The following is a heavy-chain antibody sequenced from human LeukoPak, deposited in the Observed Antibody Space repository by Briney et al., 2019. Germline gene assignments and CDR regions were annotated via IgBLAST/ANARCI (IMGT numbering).Heavy chain of an antibody. CDR2: IYSGGST. CDR1: GFTVSSNY. V-gene: IGHV3-53*01. J-gene: IGHJ6*02. Sequence: GGSLRLSCPASGFTVSSNYMSWVRQAPGKGLEWVSVIYSGGSTYYADSVKGRFTISRDNSKNTLYLQMNSLRAEDTAVYYCASRRKSFYGMDVWGQGTTVTASS. D-gene: IGHD1-26*01. CDR3: ASRRKSFYGMDV.